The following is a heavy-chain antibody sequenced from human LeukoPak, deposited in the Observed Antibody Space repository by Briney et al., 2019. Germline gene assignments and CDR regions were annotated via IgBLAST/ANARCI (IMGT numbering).Heavy chain of an antibody. V-gene: IGHV3-64*01. CDR1: GFTFSSYA. CDR2: ISSDGDST. J-gene: IGHJ4*02. CDR3: ARANVDGSGILRPFDY. D-gene: IGHD3-10*01. Sequence: PGGSLRLSCAASGFTFSSYAMHWVRQAPGKGLEYVSAISSDGDSTYYANSVKDRFTISRDNSKNTLYLQMGSLRAADMAVYYCARANVDGSGILRPFDYWGQGTLVTVSS.